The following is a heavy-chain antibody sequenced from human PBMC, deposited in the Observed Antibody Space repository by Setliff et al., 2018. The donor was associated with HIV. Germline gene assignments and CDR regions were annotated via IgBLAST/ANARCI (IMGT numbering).Heavy chain of an antibody. CDR1: GFTLSDHY. D-gene: IGHD1-26*01. CDR3: ARAGYFKGFDY. V-gene: IGHV3-72*01. CDR2: TTNKADSYTT. J-gene: IGHJ4*02. Sequence: GGSLRLSCAASGFTLSDHYMDWVRQAPGRGLEWVARTTNKADSYTTDYAASVKGRFTISRDDSKNSLYLQMNSLEIEDTAVYYCARAGYFKGFDYWGQGTLVTVSS.